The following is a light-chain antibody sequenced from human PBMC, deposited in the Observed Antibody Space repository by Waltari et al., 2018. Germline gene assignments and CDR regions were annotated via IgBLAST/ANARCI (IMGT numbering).Light chain of an antibody. CDR3: QQSYSTLSLT. CDR1: QSNSNY. J-gene: IGKJ4*01. V-gene: IGKV1-39*01. Sequence: DIQMTQSPSSLSASVGDRVTITCRTSQSNSNYLNWYQQKPGKAPKLLIYAASSLQSGVPSRFSGSGSGTDFTLTISSLQPEDFATYYCQQSYSTLSLTFGGGTKVEIK. CDR2: AAS.